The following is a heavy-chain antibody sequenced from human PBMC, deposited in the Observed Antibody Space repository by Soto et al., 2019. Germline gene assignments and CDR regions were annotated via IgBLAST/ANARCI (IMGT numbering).Heavy chain of an antibody. CDR1: GGTFSSYA. Sequence: ASVKVSCKASGGTFSSYAISWVRQAPGQGLEWMGGIIPIFGTAEYAQKFQGRVTITADESTRTAYMELSSLRSEDTAVYYCARGLPSYYYDSSGYYYYFDYWGQGTLVTVSS. J-gene: IGHJ4*02. CDR2: IIPIFGTA. V-gene: IGHV1-69*13. CDR3: ARGLPSYYYDSSGYYYYFDY. D-gene: IGHD3-22*01.